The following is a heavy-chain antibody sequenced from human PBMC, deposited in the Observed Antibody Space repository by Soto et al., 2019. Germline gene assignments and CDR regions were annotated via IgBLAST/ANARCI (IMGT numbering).Heavy chain of an antibody. CDR3: ARDATRSYDDLSNVGGWDAVDI. CDR2: INPNSGGT. Sequence: QVQLVQSGAEVKKPGASVKVSCKAAGYTFTGYYMHWVRQAPGQGLEWMGWINPNSGGTNYAQKCQGWVTMTRYTSISTSYMELSRLRSDDTAVYYCARDATRSYDDLSNVGGWDAVDIWCQGTMVTVSS. J-gene: IGHJ3*02. CDR1: GYTFTGYY. V-gene: IGHV1-2*04. D-gene: IGHD3-16*01.